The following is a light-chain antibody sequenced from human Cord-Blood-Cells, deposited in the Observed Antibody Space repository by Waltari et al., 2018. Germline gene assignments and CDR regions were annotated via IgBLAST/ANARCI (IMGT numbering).Light chain of an antibody. Sequence: SSELTQDPAVSVALGQTVRITCQGDSPSNYCTSWYQQKPGQAPVLVIYGKNNRPTGIPDRFSGSSSGNTASLTITGAQAEDEADYYCNSRDSSGNHVVFGGGTKLTVL. CDR1: SPSNYC. J-gene: IGLJ2*01. CDR3: NSRDSSGNHVV. V-gene: IGLV3-19*01. CDR2: GKN.